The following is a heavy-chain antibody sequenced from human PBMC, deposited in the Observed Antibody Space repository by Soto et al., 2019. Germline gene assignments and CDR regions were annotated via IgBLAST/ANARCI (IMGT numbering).Heavy chain of an antibody. CDR1: GYTFTSYA. CDR2: INAGNGNT. J-gene: IGHJ6*02. Sequence: ASVKVSCKASGYTFTSYAMHWVRQAPGQRLEWMGWINAGNGNTKYSQKFQGRVTITRDTSASTAYMELSSLRSEDTAVYYCARAWEQLERPDLGYYYGMDVWGQGTTVTVSS. V-gene: IGHV1-3*01. D-gene: IGHD6-13*01. CDR3: ARAWEQLERPDLGYYYGMDV.